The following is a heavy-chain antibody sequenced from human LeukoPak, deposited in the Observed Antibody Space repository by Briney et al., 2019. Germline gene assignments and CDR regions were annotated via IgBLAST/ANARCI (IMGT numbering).Heavy chain of an antibody. V-gene: IGHV1-18*01. CDR2: ISGYNGNT. Sequence: GASVTVSCTASGYTFTIYGITWVRQAPGQGLEWMGWISGYNGNTNYAQKLQGRVTMTTDTSTSTAYMELRSLRSDDTAVYYCASTRAYDTSGYYFYWGQGTLVTVSS. D-gene: IGHD3-22*01. CDR1: GYTFTIYG. J-gene: IGHJ4*02. CDR3: ASTRAYDTSGYYFY.